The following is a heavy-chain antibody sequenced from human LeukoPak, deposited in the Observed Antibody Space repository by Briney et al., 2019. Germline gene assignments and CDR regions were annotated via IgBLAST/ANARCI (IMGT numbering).Heavy chain of an antibody. CDR3: ARAGNYYGDYDF. CDR1: GFTFSSYA. D-gene: IGHD4-17*01. Sequence: PGGSHRLSCAASGFTFSSYAMSWVRQAPGKGLEWVSTISGSGSITYYADFVKGRFTISRDNSRNTLYLQMNSLRADDTAVYYCARAGNYYGDYDFWGPGSLSTVSS. V-gene: IGHV3-23*01. CDR2: ISGSGSIT. J-gene: IGHJ5*01.